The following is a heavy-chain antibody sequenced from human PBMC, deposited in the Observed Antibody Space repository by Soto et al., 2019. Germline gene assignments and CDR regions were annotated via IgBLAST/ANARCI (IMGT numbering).Heavy chain of an antibody. V-gene: IGHV3-23*01. J-gene: IGHJ6*02. CDR2: ISGSGVST. D-gene: IGHD6-19*01. CDR1: GFTFSSYA. CDR3: AKDAKVAGTSRYYYYGMGV. Sequence: GGSLRLSCAASGFTFSSYAMRWVRQAPGKGLEWFSAISGSGVSTYYADSVKGRFTISIDNSKNTLYLQMNSLRAEDTAVYYCAKDAKVAGTSRYYYYGMGVWGQGTTVTVSS.